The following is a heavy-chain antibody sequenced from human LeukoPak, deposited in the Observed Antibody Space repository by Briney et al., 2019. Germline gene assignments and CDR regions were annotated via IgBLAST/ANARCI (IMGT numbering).Heavy chain of an antibody. V-gene: IGHV3-53*04. Sequence: PGGSLRLSCAASGFTVSSSYMSWVRQAPGKGLEWVSIVYSGGSIHYADSVKGRFTTSRHNSNNTLDLQMNSLRTEDTAMYYCARSYNSAWLDYWGEGTLATVSS. J-gene: IGHJ4*02. CDR3: ARSYNSAWLDY. CDR2: VYSGGSI. D-gene: IGHD6-19*01. CDR1: GFTVSSSY.